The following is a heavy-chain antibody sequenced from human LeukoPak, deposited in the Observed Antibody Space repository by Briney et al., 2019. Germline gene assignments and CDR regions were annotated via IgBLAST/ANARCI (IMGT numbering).Heavy chain of an antibody. CDR2: IKSKTDGGTT. D-gene: IGHD3-3*01. CDR3: TTALITIFGVVTAENFDY. CDR1: GFTFSNAW. Sequence: PGGSLRLSCAASGFTFSNAWMSWVRQAPGKGLEWVGRIKSKTDGGTTDYAAPVKGRFTISRDDSKNTLYLQMNSLKTEDTAVYYCTTALITIFGVVTAENFDYWGQGTLVTVSS. J-gene: IGHJ4*02. V-gene: IGHV3-15*01.